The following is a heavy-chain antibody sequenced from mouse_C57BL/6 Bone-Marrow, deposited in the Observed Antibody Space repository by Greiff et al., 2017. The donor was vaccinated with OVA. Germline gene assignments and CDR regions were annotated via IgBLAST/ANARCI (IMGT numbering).Heavy chain of an antibody. CDR2: IRHKANGYTT. CDR1: GFTFTDYY. CDR3: AIYDYDGGFAY. Sequence: EVQGVESGGGLVQPGGSLSLSCAASGFTFTDYYMSWVRQPPGKALEWFGFIRHKANGYTTEYSASVKGRFTISRDNSQSILYLQMNALSAEHSATYYCAIYDYDGGFAYWGQGTLVTVSA. V-gene: IGHV7-3*01. J-gene: IGHJ3*01. D-gene: IGHD2-4*01.